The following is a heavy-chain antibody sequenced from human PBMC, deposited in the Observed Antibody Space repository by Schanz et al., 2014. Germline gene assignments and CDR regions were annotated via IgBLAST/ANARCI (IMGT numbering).Heavy chain of an antibody. D-gene: IGHD3-10*01. J-gene: IGHJ3*02. CDR2: ISSGGGST. CDR3: AKGRFGELSAFDI. Sequence: EVQLLESGGGLVQPGGSLRLSCAASGFTFDHYAMTWVRQAPGKGLEWVSSISSGGGSTYYADSVKGRFTISRDNSKNTVHLQMNSLRAEDTAVYYCAKGRFGELSAFDIWGQGTMVTVSS. V-gene: IGHV3-23*01. CDR1: GFTFDHYA.